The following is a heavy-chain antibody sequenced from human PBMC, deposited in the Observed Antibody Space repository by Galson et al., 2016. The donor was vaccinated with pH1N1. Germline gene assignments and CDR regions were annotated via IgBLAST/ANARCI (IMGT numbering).Heavy chain of an antibody. Sequence: SLRLSCAASGFIFSNYGMHWARQGPGKGLEWVATTSYDGNDKYYADSVKGRFAISRDNSKNTLYLQMNSLRVEDTAVYFCAKPGGGHSGDPYRWGQGTLVTVSS. CDR3: AKPGGGHSGDPYR. CDR2: TSYDGNDK. J-gene: IGHJ4*02. D-gene: IGHD1-14*01. V-gene: IGHV3-30*18. CDR1: GFIFSNYG.